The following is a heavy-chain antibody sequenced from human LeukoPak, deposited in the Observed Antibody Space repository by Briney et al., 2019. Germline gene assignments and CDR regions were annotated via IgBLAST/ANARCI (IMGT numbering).Heavy chain of an antibody. CDR1: GYSFTSYG. Sequence: ASVKVSCKTSGYSFTSYGVTWVRQAPGQGVEWMGWIGGYTGHTNYVQKFQGRVTMTTDTSTSTAYMELRSLTSDDTAVYYCARDGSCSGGSCAMDGWFDPWGQGTLVTVSS. CDR2: IGGYTGHT. J-gene: IGHJ5*02. D-gene: IGHD2-15*01. CDR3: ARDGSCSGGSCAMDGWFDP. V-gene: IGHV1-18*01.